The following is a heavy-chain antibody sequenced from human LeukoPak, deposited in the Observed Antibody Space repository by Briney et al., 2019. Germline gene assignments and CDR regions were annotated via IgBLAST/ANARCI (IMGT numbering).Heavy chain of an antibody. J-gene: IGHJ3*02. V-gene: IGHV3-30*02. CDR1: GFTFSSYG. CDR2: IRYDGSNK. CDR3: AMEKLERDAFDI. Sequence: GGSLRLSCAASGFTFSSYGMHWVRQAPGKGLEWVAFIRYDGSNKYYADSVKGRFTISRDNSKNTLYLQMNSLRSDDTAVYYCAMEKLERDAFDIWGQGTMVTVSS. D-gene: IGHD1-1*01.